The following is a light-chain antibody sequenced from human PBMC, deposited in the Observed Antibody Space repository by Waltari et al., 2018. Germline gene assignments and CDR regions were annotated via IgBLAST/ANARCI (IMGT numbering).Light chain of an antibody. J-gene: IGLJ1*01. V-gene: IGLV2-8*01. CDR3: TSDGGSSNFYV. CDR2: EVT. CDR1: SSAVGAYNS. Sequence: QSALTQPPSASGSPGQSVTISCPGTSSAVGAYNSVSWYRQHPGKAPHLLIYEVTKRPSGVPDRFSGSKSGNTASLTVSGLQTEDEADYYCTSDGGSSNFYVFGTGTKVTVL.